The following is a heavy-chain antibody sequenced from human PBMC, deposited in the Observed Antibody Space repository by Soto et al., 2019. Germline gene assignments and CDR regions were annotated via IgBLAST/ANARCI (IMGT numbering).Heavy chain of an antibody. Sequence: GGSLRLSCAASGFTFSSYWMSWVRQAPGKGLEWVANIKQDRSEKYYVDSVKGRFTISRDNTKNSLYLQMNSLRAEDTAVYYCAREGRGYDILXGYXXXXXXXXWGQGTXVT. V-gene: IGHV3-7*01. J-gene: IGHJ3*02. CDR3: AREGRGYDILXGYXXXXXXXX. CDR1: GFTFSSYW. CDR2: IKQDRSEK. D-gene: IGHD3-9*01.